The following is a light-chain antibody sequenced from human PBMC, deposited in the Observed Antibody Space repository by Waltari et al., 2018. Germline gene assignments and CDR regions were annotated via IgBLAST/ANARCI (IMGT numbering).Light chain of an antibody. V-gene: IGKV3-20*01. J-gene: IGKJ1*01. CDR2: RAS. CDR3: QHYVRLPAT. CDR1: QGVGGT. Sequence: EFVLTQSPGTLSLSPGETATLSCRASQGVGGTLAWYQQKPGQAPRLLIYRASSRATGIPDRFSGSGSGTDFSLTISRLEPEDFAVYYCQHYVRLPATFGQGTRVEIK.